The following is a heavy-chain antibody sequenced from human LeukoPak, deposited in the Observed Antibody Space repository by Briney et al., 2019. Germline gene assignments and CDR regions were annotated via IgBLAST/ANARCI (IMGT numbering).Heavy chain of an antibody. V-gene: IGHV1-46*03. J-gene: IGHJ4*02. D-gene: IGHD1-1*01. CDR3: ARSGSTLEAGLDY. Sequence: ASVKVSCKASGYTFTSYYMHWVRQAPGQGLEGMGIINPSGGSTSYAQKFQGRVTMTRDTSTSRVYMELSSLRSEDTAVYYCARSGSTLEAGLDYWGQGTLVTVSS. CDR1: GYTFTSYY. CDR2: INPSGGST.